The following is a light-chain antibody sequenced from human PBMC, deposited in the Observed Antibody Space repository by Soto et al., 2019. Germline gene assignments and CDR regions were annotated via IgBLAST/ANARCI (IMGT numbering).Light chain of an antibody. CDR3: THRTNLLCT. Sequence: EGEWTQSPGTLSMSTEERATLSCRASHSVSSYLAWYQENPGQAPTLLIYHAFNRATGSPASFSGSGSGTDFTLPIISLEPEDGVVYYCTHRTNLLCTF. V-gene: IGKV3-11*01. CDR1: HSVSSY. CDR2: HAF. J-gene: IGKJ4*02.